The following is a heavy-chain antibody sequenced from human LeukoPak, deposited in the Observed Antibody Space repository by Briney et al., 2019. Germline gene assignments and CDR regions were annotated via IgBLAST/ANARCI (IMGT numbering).Heavy chain of an antibody. V-gene: IGHV4-34*01. CDR1: GGSFSGYY. D-gene: IGHD2-8*02. CDR2: INHSGSI. J-gene: IGHJ3*01. CDR3: ARGPVLA. Sequence: SETLSLTCAVYGGSFSGYYWSWIRQPPGKGLEWIGEINHSGSINYNPSLKSRVTISVDTSKNQFSLKLSSVTAADTAVYYCARGPVLAGGQGTMVTVSS.